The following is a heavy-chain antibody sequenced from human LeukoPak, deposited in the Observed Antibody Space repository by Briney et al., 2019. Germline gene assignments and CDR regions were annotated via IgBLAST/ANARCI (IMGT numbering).Heavy chain of an antibody. J-gene: IGHJ5*02. CDR2: IIPIFGTA. D-gene: IGHD6-19*01. CDR1: GGTFSSYA. V-gene: IGHV1-69*05. Sequence: ASVKVSCKASGGTFSSYAISWVRQAPGQGLEWMGGIIPIFGTANYAQKFQGRVTITTDESTSTAYMELSSLRSEDTAVYYCARDWSSSGWYRGGNKDWFDPWGQGTLVTVSS. CDR3: ARDWSSSGWYRGGNKDWFDP.